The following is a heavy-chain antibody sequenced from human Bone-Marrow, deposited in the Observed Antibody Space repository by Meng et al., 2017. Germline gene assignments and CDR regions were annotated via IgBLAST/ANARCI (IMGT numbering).Heavy chain of an antibody. CDR1: GGTLSSYA. J-gene: IGHJ4*02. CDR3: ARPYSRGFDY. CDR2: INPNSGGT. Sequence: QGPLVQSGCDVKKLGSSVKGHCKASGGTLSSYAIRWVRQAPGQGLEWMGRINPNSGGTNYAQKFQGRVTMTRDTSISTAYMELSRLRSDDTAVYYCARPYSRGFDYWGQGTLVTVSS. D-gene: IGHD6-13*01. V-gene: IGHV1-2*06.